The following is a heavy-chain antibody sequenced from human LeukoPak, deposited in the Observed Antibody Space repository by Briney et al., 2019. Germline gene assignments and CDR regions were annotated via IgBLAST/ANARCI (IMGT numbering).Heavy chain of an antibody. J-gene: IGHJ3*02. V-gene: IGHV1-2*02. CDR3: ARSITMIVDDAFHI. CDR1: GYTFTGYY. CDR2: INPNSGGT. Sequence: SVKVSCKASGYTFTGYYIYWVRQAPGQGLEWMGWINPNSGGTNYAQKFQGRVAMTRDKSISTAYMELNRLKSDDTAVYYCARSITMIVDDAFHIWGQGTMVTVSS. D-gene: IGHD3-22*01.